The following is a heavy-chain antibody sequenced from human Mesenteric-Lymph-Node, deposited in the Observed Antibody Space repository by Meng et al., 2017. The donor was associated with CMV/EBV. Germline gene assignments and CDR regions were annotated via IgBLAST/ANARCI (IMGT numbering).Heavy chain of an antibody. J-gene: IGHJ6*02. CDR3: ARGLTGPDYYYNAMDV. CDR1: GGSISSSSYY. D-gene: IGHD4-11*01. Sequence: SETLSLTCTVSGGSISSSSYYWGWIRQPPGKGLEWIGSIYYSGSTYYNPSLKSRVTISVDTSTNQFSLKVSSVTAADTAVYYCARGLTGPDYYYNAMDVWGPGTTVTVSS. CDR2: IYYSGST. V-gene: IGHV4-39*07.